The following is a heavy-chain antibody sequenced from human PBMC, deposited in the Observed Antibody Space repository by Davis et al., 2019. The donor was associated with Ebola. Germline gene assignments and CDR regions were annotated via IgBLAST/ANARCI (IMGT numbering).Heavy chain of an antibody. D-gene: IGHD3-3*01. Sequence: GESLKISCTASGFTFGDYAVAWVRQAPGKGLEWVGFIRSKLFGGAREYGASMKGRFTISRDDSKSVAYLQIDSLRSEDTAIYYCTRDHPPPQVAGVVIAGGFYHYGMDVWGQGTTVTVSS. CDR2: IRSKLFGGAR. CDR1: GFTFGDYA. CDR3: TRDHPPPQVAGVVIAGGFYHYGMDV. V-gene: IGHV3-49*04. J-gene: IGHJ6*02.